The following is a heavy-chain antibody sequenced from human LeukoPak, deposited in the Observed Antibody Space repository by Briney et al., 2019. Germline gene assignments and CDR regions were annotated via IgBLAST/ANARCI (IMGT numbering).Heavy chain of an antibody. V-gene: IGHV1-18*01. D-gene: IGHD2-21*02. CDR3: ARGAYCGGDCYQRSLDY. CDR2: ISACNGNT. CDR1: VYTFTNYG. Sequence: GASVTVSFKASVYTFTNYGISWVRQAPGQGLGWMGWISACNGNTNYAQKLQDRVTMTTATSTSTAYMEVRSLRSDDTAVYYCARGAYCGGDCYQRSLDYWGQGALVTASS. J-gene: IGHJ4*02.